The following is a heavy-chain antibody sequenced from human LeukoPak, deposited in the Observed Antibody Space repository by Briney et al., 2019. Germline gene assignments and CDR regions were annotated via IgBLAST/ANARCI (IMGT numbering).Heavy chain of an antibody. CDR3: AREWFQIHAFDS. D-gene: IGHD3-10*01. Sequence: GGSLRLSCAASGFTFSSYEMHWVRQAPGKGLEWVSYISSSGSTKYYADSVKGRFTISRDNAKNSLYLQLNSLRAEGTALYYCAREWFQIHAFDSWGQGTLVTVSS. CDR2: ISSSGSTK. V-gene: IGHV3-48*03. J-gene: IGHJ4*02. CDR1: GFTFSSYE.